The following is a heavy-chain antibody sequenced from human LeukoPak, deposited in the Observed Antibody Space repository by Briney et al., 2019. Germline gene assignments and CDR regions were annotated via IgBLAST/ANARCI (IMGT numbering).Heavy chain of an antibody. CDR1: GGSFSGYY. D-gene: IGHD1-1*01. Sequence: PSETLSLTCAVCGGSFSGYYWSWIRQPPGKGLEWIGEINHSGSTNYNPSLKSRVTISVDTSKNQFSLKLSSVTAADTAVYYCARVETKDYYMDVWGKGTTVTVSS. CDR3: ARVETKDYYMDV. CDR2: INHSGST. J-gene: IGHJ6*03. V-gene: IGHV4-34*01.